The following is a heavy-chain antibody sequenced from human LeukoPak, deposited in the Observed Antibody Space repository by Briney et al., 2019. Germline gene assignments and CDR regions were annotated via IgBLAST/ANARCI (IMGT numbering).Heavy chain of an antibody. V-gene: IGHV1-24*01. CDR2: FDPEDGET. D-gene: IGHD2/OR15-2a*01. CDR3: ATSPSFVNY. J-gene: IGHJ4*02. CDR1: GYTFNGYD. Sequence: ASVKVSCKASGYTFNGYDINWVRQATGQGLEWMGGFDPEDGETIYAQKFQGRVTMTEDTSTDTAYMELSSLRSEDTAVYYCATSPSFVNYWGQGTLVTVSS.